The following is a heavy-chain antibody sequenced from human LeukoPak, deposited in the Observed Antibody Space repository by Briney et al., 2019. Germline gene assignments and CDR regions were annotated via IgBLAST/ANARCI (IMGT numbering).Heavy chain of an antibody. V-gene: IGHV3-33*01. CDR3: ARWETAVAAYFDY. CDR2: IWYDGSNK. Sequence: GRSLRLSCAASGFTFSSYGMHWVRQAPGKGLEWVAAIWYDGSNKYYADSVKGRFTISRDNSKNTLYLQMNSLRAEDTAVYYCARWETAVAAYFDYWGQGTLVTVSS. J-gene: IGHJ4*02. CDR1: GFTFSSYG. D-gene: IGHD6-19*01.